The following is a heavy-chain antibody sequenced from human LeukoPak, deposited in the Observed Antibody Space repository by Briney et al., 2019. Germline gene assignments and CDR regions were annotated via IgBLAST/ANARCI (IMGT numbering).Heavy chain of an antibody. CDR3: AKDGSSSWSGGALWY. J-gene: IGHJ4*02. CDR2: ISGNGDSA. Sequence: PGGSLRLSCVASGFTFSNYAMSWVRQAPGKGLEWVSAISGNGDSAYYADSVKGRFTISRDNAKNSLYLQMNSLRAEDTALYYCAKDGSSSWSGGALWYWGQGTLVTVSS. D-gene: IGHD6-13*01. CDR1: GFTFSNYA. V-gene: IGHV3-23*01.